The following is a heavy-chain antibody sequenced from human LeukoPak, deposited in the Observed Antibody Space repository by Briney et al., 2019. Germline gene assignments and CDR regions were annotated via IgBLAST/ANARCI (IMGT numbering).Heavy chain of an antibody. CDR2: ISYDGSNK. CDR3: AKDPPYYDYVWGSYRYFPWY. Sequence: GRSLRLSCAASGFTFSSYGMHWVRQAPGKGLEWVAVISYDGSNKYYADSVKGRFTISRDNSKNTLYLQMNSLRAEDTAVYYCAKDPPYYDYVWGSYRYFPWYWGQGTLVTVSS. J-gene: IGHJ4*02. V-gene: IGHV3-30*18. CDR1: GFTFSSYG. D-gene: IGHD3-16*02.